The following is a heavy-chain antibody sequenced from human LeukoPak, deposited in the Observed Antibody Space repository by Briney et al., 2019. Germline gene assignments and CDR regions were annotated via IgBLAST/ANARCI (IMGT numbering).Heavy chain of an antibody. CDR2: ITSGGGTI. D-gene: IGHD5-24*01. Sequence: GGSLRLSCAASGFTFSSYEMNWVRQAREKGLEWISYITSGGGTIYYADSVKGRFTISRDNAKNSLYLQMNSLRAEDTAIYYCARTAPIKPFEHWGQGTLVTVSS. J-gene: IGHJ4*02. CDR1: GFTFSSYE. CDR3: ARTAPIKPFEH. V-gene: IGHV3-48*03.